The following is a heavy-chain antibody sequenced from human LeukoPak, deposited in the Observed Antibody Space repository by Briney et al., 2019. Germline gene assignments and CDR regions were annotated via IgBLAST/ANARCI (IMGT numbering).Heavy chain of an antibody. CDR3: ARDSQNHYYDSSGYHDAFDI. CDR2: MSPNSGNT. V-gene: IGHV1-8*01. CDR1: GYTFTSYD. J-gene: IGHJ3*02. Sequence: ASVKVSCKASGYTFTSYDINWVRQATGQGLEWMGWMSPNSGNTGYAQKFQGRVTMTRNTSISTAYMELSSLRSEDTAVYYCARDSQNHYYDSSGYHDAFDIWGQGTMVTVSS. D-gene: IGHD3-22*01.